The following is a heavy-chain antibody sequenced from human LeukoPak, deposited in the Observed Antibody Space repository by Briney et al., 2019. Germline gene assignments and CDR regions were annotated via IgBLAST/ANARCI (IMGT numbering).Heavy chain of an antibody. CDR2: INPHNGGT. V-gene: IGHV1-2*02. CDR1: GITVTDYF. Sequence: GASVKVSCKASGITVTDYFIHWVRQAPGQGLGWMGWINPHNGGTNYAQKFQGRVTMTRDTSINTVYMDLTRLTSDDTAFFYCVGHSSSSDGWFAPWGQGTLVTVSS. D-gene: IGHD6-6*01. J-gene: IGHJ5*02. CDR3: VGHSSSSDGWFAP.